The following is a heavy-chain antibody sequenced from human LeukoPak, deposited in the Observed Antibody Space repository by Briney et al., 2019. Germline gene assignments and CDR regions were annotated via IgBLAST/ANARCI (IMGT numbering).Heavy chain of an antibody. J-gene: IGHJ6*03. V-gene: IGHV4-59*01. Sequence: SETLSLTCTASGGFISTYYWSWIRQPPGKGLEWIGYIYYSGSTNYNPSLKSRVTISVDTSKNQFSLKLSSVTAADTAVYYCARVYYDILTGSTYYYYYYYMDVWGKGTTVTVSS. CDR1: GGFISTYY. CDR3: ARVYYDILTGSTYYYYYYYMDV. D-gene: IGHD3-9*01. CDR2: IYYSGST.